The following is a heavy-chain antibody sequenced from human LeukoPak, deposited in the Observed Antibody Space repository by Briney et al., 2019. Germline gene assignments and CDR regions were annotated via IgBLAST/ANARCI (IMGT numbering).Heavy chain of an antibody. D-gene: IGHD6-19*01. CDR3: ASWARYSSGWYYNDY. CDR2: ISYDGSNK. Sequence: GSLRLSCAASGFTFSSYAMHWVRQAPGKGLEWVAVISYDGSNKYYADSVKGRFTISRDNSKNTLYLQMNSLRAEDTAVYYCASWARYSSGWYYNDYWGQGTLVTVSS. V-gene: IGHV3-30*04. J-gene: IGHJ4*02. CDR1: GFTFSSYA.